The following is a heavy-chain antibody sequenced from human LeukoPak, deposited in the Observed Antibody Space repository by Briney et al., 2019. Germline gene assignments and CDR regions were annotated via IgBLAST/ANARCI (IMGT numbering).Heavy chain of an antibody. CDR3: ARGPYSSNWYVDY. Sequence: GSLRLSCAASGFTLSSYEMNWVRLAPGKGLEWISYISRTGNSIYYADSVKGRFTISRDSAKNSLYLQMNSLRAEDTAVYYCARGPYSSNWYVDYWGQGTLVTVAS. V-gene: IGHV3-48*03. CDR1: GFTLSSYE. CDR2: ISRTGNSI. J-gene: IGHJ4*02. D-gene: IGHD6-13*01.